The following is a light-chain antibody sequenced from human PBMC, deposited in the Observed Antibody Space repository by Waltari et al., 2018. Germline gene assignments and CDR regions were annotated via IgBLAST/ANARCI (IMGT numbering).Light chain of an antibody. Sequence: QSLLTQPPSVSAAPRPKVTISCSGSSSNIGDNYAPWYRQLPGTAPKLLIHENERRPSGIPDRFSGSKSGTSDTLGITGLQTGDEADYYCGTWDTSLGAYVFGPGTKVTVL. CDR3: GTWDTSLGAYV. V-gene: IGLV1-51*01. J-gene: IGLJ1*01. CDR1: SSNIGDNY. CDR2: ENE.